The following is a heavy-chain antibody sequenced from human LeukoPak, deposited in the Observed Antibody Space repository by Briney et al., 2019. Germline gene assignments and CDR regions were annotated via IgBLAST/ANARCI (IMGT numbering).Heavy chain of an antibody. CDR1: GGTFSSYA. CDR2: IIPIFGTA. CDR3: ASSCSGCHEGRFDY. J-gene: IGHJ4*02. D-gene: IGHD6-19*01. Sequence: SSVKVSCKASGGTFSSYAISWVRQAPGQGLGWMGGIIPIFGTANYAQKFQGRVTITTDESTSTAYMELSSLRSEDTAVYYCASSCSGCHEGRFDYWGQGTLVTVSS. V-gene: IGHV1-69*05.